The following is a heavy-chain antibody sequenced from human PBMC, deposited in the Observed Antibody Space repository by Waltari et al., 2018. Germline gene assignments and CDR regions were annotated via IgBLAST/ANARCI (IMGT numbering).Heavy chain of an antibody. CDR2: INPSGGST. J-gene: IGHJ4*02. CDR1: GYTFTSYY. CDR3: IAAAGEIDPGYSSGHFDY. V-gene: IGHV1-46*01. Sequence: QVQLVQSGAEVKKPGASVKVSCKASGYTFTSYYMHWVRQAPGQGLEWMGIINPSGGSTSYAQKFQGRVTMTRDTSTSTVYMELSSLRSEDTAVYYCIAAAGEIDPGYSSGHFDYWGQGTLVIVSS. D-gene: IGHD6-13*01.